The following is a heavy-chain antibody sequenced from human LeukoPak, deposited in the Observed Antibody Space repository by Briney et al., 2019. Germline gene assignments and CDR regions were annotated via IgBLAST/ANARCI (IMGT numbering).Heavy chain of an antibody. J-gene: IGHJ4*02. CDR2: IWYDGSNK. CDR3: AKDGLHSGSYSRD. CDR1: GFTFSSYG. V-gene: IGHV3-33*06. Sequence: GGSLRLSCAASGFTFSSYGMHWVRQAPGKGLEWVAVIWYDGSNKYYADSVKGRFTISRDNSKNTLYLQMNSLRAEDTAVYYCAKDGLHSGSYSRDWGQGTLVTVSS. D-gene: IGHD1-26*01.